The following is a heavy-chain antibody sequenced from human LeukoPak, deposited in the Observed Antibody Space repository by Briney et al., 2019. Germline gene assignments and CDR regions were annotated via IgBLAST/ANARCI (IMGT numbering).Heavy chain of an antibody. CDR1: GFTFSSYG. V-gene: IGHV3-33*01. CDR3: AREYCSGGSCYWFDP. Sequence: PGGSLRLSCAASGFTFSSYGMHCVRQAPSKGLEWVAVIWYDGSNKYYADSVKGRFTISRDNSKNTLYLQMNSLRAEDTAVYYCAREYCSGGSCYWFDPWGQGTLVTVSS. CDR2: IWYDGSNK. D-gene: IGHD2-15*01. J-gene: IGHJ5*02.